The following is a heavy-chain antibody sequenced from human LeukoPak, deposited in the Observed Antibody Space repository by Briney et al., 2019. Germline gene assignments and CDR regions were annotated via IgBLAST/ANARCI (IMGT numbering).Heavy chain of an antibody. CDR2: ISSSGSTI. D-gene: IGHD5-18*01. CDR3: ARVQIQASDY. V-gene: IGHV3-48*03. CDR1: GFTFSSYE. Sequence: GGSLRLSCAASGFTFSSYEMNWVRQAPGKGLEWVSYISSSGSTIYYADSVKGRFTISRDNAKNSLYLQMNSLRAEDTGVYYCARVQIQASDYWGQGTLVTVSS. J-gene: IGHJ4*02.